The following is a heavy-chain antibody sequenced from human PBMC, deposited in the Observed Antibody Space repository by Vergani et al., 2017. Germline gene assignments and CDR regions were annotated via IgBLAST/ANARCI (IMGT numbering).Heavy chain of an antibody. V-gene: IGHV3-23*01. CDR1: GFTFSSYA. J-gene: IGHJ4*02. D-gene: IGHD3-10*01. CDR3: AILLGFGELYGGXFDY. Sequence: EVQLLESGGGLVQPGGSLRLSCAASGFTFSSYAMSWVRQAPGKGLEWVSAISGSGGSTYYADSVKGRFTISRDNSKNTLYLQMNSLRAEDTAVYYCAILLGFGELYGGXFDYWGQGTLVTVSS. CDR2: ISGSGGST.